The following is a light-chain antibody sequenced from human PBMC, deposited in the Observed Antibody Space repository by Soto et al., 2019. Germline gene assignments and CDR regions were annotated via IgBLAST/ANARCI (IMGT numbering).Light chain of an antibody. CDR3: AAWDDSLNSVI. CDR2: TNT. CDR1: RSNIGTNP. Sequence: QSVLTQPPSASGTPGQSVSISCSGSRSNIGTNPVNWYQQLPGTAPKLLFYTNTQRPSGVPDRFSASKSGTSASLAISGLQAEDGDDYYCAAWDDSLNSVIFGGGTKLTVL. J-gene: IGLJ2*01. V-gene: IGLV1-44*01.